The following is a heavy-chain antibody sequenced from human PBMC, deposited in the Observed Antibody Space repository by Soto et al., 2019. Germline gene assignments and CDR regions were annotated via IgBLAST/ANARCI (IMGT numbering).Heavy chain of an antibody. Sequence: QVQLVQSGAEVKKPGASVRVSCKASGYTFTDYHMHWVRQAPGQGLEWMGWINPNTGGTNYAQKFQGRVTMTRDTSISTAYMELNRLRSDDTAVYYCAKTRLGAYCGGDCGNIYYWGQGTLVTVSS. CDR3: AKTRLGAYCGGDCGNIYY. CDR2: INPNTGGT. D-gene: IGHD2-21*02. J-gene: IGHJ4*02. CDR1: GYTFTDYH. V-gene: IGHV1-2*02.